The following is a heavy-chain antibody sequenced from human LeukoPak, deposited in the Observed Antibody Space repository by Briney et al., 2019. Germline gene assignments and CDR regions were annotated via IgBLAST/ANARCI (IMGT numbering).Heavy chain of an antibody. CDR3: AKVSHSSGWYPDTYFDY. J-gene: IGHJ4*02. Sequence: GGSLRLSCAASGFTFSSYSMNWVRQAPGKGLEWVSSISSSSDYIYYADSVKGRFTISRDNAKNSLYLQMNSLRAEDTAVYYCAKVSHSSGWYPDTYFDYWGQGTLVTVSS. CDR2: ISSSSDYI. D-gene: IGHD6-19*01. V-gene: IGHV3-21*04. CDR1: GFTFSSYS.